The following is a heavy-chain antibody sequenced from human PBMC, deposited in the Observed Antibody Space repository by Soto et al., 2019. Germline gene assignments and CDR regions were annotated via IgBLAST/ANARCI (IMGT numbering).Heavy chain of an antibody. D-gene: IGHD6-19*01. CDR2: ISGNGAET. CDR3: GKERRGSGWFVCSY. J-gene: IGHJ4*02. V-gene: IGHV3-23*01. Sequence: LRLSCAASGFPFSSYAMSWVRQAPGKRLEWVSAISGNGAETSYAASVRGRFTLSRDNSRDTLYLQMNSLRADDTAVYYSGKERRGSGWFVCSYWGEGSRVIVCS. CDR1: GFPFSSYA.